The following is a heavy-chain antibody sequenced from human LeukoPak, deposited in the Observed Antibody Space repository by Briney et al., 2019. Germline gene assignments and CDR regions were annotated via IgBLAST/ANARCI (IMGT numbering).Heavy chain of an antibody. D-gene: IGHD1-7*01. V-gene: IGHV1-18*01. CDR1: GYTFTSYG. J-gene: IGHJ3*02. CDR3: ARGEAELELQRSGDAFDI. Sequence: ASVKVSCKASGYTFTSYGISWVRQAPGQGLEWMGWISAYNGNTNYAQKLQGRVTMTTDTSTSTAYMELRSLRSDDTAVYYCARGEAELELQRSGDAFDIWGQGTMVTVSS. CDR2: ISAYNGNT.